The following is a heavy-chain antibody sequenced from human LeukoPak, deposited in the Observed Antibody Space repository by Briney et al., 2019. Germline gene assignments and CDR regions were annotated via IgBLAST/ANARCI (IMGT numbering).Heavy chain of an antibody. D-gene: IGHD3-22*01. CDR2: ISSSGRTI. V-gene: IGHV3-48*03. Sequence: GGSLRLSCAVSGFTFSSYEMNWVRQAPGKGLEWVSYISSSGRTIYNADSVKGRFTISRDNAKNSLYLQMNSLRAEDTAVYYCASYYYDSSGYWVHAFDVWGQGTMVTVSS. CDR1: GFTFSSYE. J-gene: IGHJ3*01. CDR3: ASYYYDSSGYWVHAFDV.